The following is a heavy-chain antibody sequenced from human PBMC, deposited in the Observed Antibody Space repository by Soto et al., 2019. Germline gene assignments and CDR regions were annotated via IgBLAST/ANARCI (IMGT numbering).Heavy chain of an antibody. D-gene: IGHD2-2*01. J-gene: IGHJ5*02. V-gene: IGHV1-69*04. CDR3: ARDRGGAVVVPAPSFDP. CDR1: GGTFSSYT. CDR2: IIPILGIA. Sequence: ASVKVSCKASGGTFSSYTISWVRQAPGQGLEWMGRIIPILGIANYAQKFQGRVTITADKSTSTAYMELSSLRSEDTAVYYCARDRGGAVVVPAPSFDPWGQGTLVTVSS.